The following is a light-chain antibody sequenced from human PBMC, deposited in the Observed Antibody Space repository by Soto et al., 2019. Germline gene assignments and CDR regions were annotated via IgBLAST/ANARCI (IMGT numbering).Light chain of an antibody. J-gene: IGKJ4*01. V-gene: IGKV1-5*03. CDR2: KAS. CDR1: QSISNW. CDR3: QQYDGFLLT. Sequence: DIQMTQXPSTLSASVGDRVTITCRASQSISNWLAWYQQKPGKAPKLLIYKASNLESGVPSRFSGSGSGTEFTLTISTLQPDDFATYYCQQYDGFLLTFGGGTKVEI.